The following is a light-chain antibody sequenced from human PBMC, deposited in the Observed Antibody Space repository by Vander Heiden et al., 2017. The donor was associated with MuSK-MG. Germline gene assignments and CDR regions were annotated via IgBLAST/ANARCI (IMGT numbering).Light chain of an antibody. V-gene: IGKV4-1*01. CDR2: WAS. J-gene: IGKJ1*01. CDR3: QQHDSTPWT. Sequence: DIVMTHSPASLAVSLGERATINCKSSQSVLYSSNNKNYLVWYQQKPGQHPKLLIYWASTREYGVPDRFSGSGSGTDFTLPISSLQAEDVAVYYCQQHDSTPWTFGQGTKVEIK. CDR1: QSVLYSSNNKNY.